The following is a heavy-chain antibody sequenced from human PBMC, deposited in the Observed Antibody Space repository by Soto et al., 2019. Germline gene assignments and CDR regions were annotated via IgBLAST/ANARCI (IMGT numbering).Heavy chain of an antibody. CDR3: TTDLPYSNYGGYYGMDV. Sequence: PGGSLRLSCAASGFTFSNAWMNWVRQAPGKGLEWVGRIKSKTDGGTTDYAAPVKGRLTISRDDSKNTLYLQMNSLKTEDTAVYYCTTDLPYSNYGGYYGMDVWGQGTTVTVSS. CDR1: GFTFSNAW. CDR2: IKSKTDGGTT. V-gene: IGHV3-15*07. J-gene: IGHJ6*02. D-gene: IGHD4-4*01.